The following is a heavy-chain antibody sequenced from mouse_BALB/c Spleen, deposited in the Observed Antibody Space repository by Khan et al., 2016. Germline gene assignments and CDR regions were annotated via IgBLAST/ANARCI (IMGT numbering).Heavy chain of an antibody. CDR2: INPDSSKR. V-gene: IGHV4-1*02. CDR1: GFDFSRYG. D-gene: IGHD1-1*01. Sequence: EVQLVESGGGLVQPGGSLKLSCAASGFDFSRYGMSWVRQAPGKGLEWIGEINPDSSKRNYTPSLKDKFIIYRDNAKNTLYLQMSRVRSEDTALFYCARRGYYFSMDNWCQGSSVTVSS. J-gene: IGHJ4*01. CDR3: ARRGYYFSMDN.